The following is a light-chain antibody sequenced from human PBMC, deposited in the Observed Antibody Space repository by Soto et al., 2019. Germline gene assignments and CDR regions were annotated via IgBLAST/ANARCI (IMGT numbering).Light chain of an antibody. CDR3: QQYDNWPWP. V-gene: IGKV3-15*01. Sequence: TRSRGTLYESKGGRATLSCRASQSISGTLAWYQQKPGQAPRLLIYGASTRAAGFPARFSGSGSGTDFTLTISSLQSEDFAVYYCQQYDNWPWPFGQRSNV. CDR2: GAS. J-gene: IGKJ1*01. CDR1: QSISGT.